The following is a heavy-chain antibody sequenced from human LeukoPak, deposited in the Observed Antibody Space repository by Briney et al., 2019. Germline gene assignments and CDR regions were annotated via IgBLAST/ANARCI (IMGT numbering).Heavy chain of an antibody. J-gene: IGHJ4*02. CDR3: AIDPNWGTHS. Sequence: GGSLRLSCAASGSTFSSYAMNWVRQAPGKGLEWVSAICSNDNNTYYANSVKGRFTISRDNSKNALYLQMNSLRVEDTAVYYCAIDPNWGTHSLGQGVLVTVSS. CDR2: ICSNDNNT. CDR1: GSTFSSYA. V-gene: IGHV3-23*01. D-gene: IGHD7-27*01.